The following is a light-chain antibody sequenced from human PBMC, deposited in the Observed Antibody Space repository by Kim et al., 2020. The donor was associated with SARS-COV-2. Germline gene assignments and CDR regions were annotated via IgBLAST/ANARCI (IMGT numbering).Light chain of an antibody. CDR2: GKN. J-gene: IGLJ3*02. CDR1: SLRSYY. Sequence: SSELTQDPAVSVALGQTVRITCQGDSLRSYYASWYQQKPGQAPVLVIYGKNNRPSGIPDRFSGSSSGNTASLTITGAQAEDEADYYCNSRDISGNHRVLGGGTQLTVL. CDR3: NSRDISGNHRV. V-gene: IGLV3-19*01.